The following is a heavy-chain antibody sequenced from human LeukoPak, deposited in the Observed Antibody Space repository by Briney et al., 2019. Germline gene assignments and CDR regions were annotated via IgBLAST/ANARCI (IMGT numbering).Heavy chain of an antibody. Sequence: GGSLRLSCAASGFTFSSYAMSWVRQAPGGGLEWVSAIIGSGGSTYYADSVKGRFTISRDNSNNTLYLQMTSLRAEDTAVYSCAKRPSILVGVSNWFDPWGQGTLVTVSS. J-gene: IGHJ5*02. D-gene: IGHD1-26*01. CDR3: AKRPSILVGVSNWFDP. V-gene: IGHV3-23*01. CDR1: GFTFSSYA. CDR2: IIGSGGST.